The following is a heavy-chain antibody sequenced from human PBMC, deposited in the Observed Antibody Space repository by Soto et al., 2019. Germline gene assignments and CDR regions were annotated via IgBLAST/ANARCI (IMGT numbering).Heavy chain of an antibody. CDR1: GFMFNNYA. CDR2: VSVSGGTT. D-gene: IGHD3-22*01. V-gene: IGHV3-23*01. Sequence: PGGSLRLSFAASGFMFNNYAMSWVLQAPGKGLEWVSTVSVSGGTTYYADSLKGRFTISRGNPKKTVYLQMNRLRADDTAIYYCAKGLYYYDSSGYRLFDYWGQGTLVTVSS. J-gene: IGHJ4*02. CDR3: AKGLYYYDSSGYRLFDY.